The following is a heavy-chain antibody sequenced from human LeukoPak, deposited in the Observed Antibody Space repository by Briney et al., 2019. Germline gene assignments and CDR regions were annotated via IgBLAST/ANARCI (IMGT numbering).Heavy chain of an antibody. J-gene: IGHJ4*02. CDR2: IKQDGSEK. CDR3: AKVFRYCSGGSCYEPYYFDY. CDR1: GFTFSSYW. V-gene: IGHV3-7*03. D-gene: IGHD2-15*01. Sequence: PGGSLRLSCAASGFTFSSYWMSWVRQAPGKGLEWVASIKQDGSEKYYVDSVKGRFTISRDNAKNSLYLQMNSLRAEDTAVYYCAKVFRYCSGGSCYEPYYFDYWGQGTLVTVSS.